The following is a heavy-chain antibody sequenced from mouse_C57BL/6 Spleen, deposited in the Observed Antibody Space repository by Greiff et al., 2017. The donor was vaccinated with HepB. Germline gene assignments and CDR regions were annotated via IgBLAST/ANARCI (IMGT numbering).Heavy chain of an antibody. J-gene: IGHJ4*01. Sequence: VQLQQSGAELARPGASVKLSCKASGYTFTSYGISWVKQRTGQGLEWIGEIYPRSGNTYYNEKFKGKATLTADKSSSTAYMELRSLTSEDSAVYFCARGDTTVDRYAMDYWGQGTSVTVSS. V-gene: IGHV1-81*01. D-gene: IGHD1-1*01. CDR3: ARGDTTVDRYAMDY. CDR1: GYTFTSYG. CDR2: IYPRSGNT.